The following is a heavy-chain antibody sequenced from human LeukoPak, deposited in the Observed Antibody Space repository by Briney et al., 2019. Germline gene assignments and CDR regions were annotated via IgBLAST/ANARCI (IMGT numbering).Heavy chain of an antibody. Sequence: WASVKVSCKASGGTFSSYAISWVRQAPGQGLEWMGGIIPIFGTANYAQKFQGRVTITADESTSTAYMELSSLRSEDTAVYYCARDGDYGYYGMDVWGQGTTVTVSS. CDR1: GGTFSSYA. CDR3: ARDGDYGYYGMDV. V-gene: IGHV1-69*13. J-gene: IGHJ6*02. CDR2: IIPIFGTA. D-gene: IGHD4-17*01.